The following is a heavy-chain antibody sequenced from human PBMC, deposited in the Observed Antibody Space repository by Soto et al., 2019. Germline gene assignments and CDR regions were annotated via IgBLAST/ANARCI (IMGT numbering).Heavy chain of an antibody. CDR2: LSGDGTTT. D-gene: IGHD3-22*01. CDR1: GFTFSTYG. Sequence: EVQLLESGGGLVQPGGSLRLSCTASGFTFSTYGMSWVRQAPGKGLEWVSSLSGDGTTTYYIDSVKGRFTISRDNSRNTLSLQMNSLITEDRAVYYCAKDISFDTSAYNYWGQGILVTVSS. J-gene: IGHJ4*02. V-gene: IGHV3-23*01. CDR3: AKDISFDTSAYNY.